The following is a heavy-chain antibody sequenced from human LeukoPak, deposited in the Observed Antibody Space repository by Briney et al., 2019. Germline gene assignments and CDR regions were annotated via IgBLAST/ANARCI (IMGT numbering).Heavy chain of an antibody. CDR1: GYTFSSHD. CDR3: ARVVLAAETSGFDY. Sequence: ASVKVSCKASGYTFSSHDLNWVRQAPGHGLEWMGWLSTDNDDTGYAQKFQGRVTMTRDTSISTVYMELRSLTSDDTAVYYCARVVLAAETSGFDYWGQGTLVTVSA. J-gene: IGHJ4*02. D-gene: IGHD6-13*01. V-gene: IGHV1-8*01. CDR2: LSTDNDDT.